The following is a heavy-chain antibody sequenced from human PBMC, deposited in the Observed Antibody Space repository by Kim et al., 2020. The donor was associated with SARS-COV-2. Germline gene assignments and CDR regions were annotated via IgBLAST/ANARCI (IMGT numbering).Heavy chain of an antibody. CDR2: IYYSGST. D-gene: IGHD6-13*01. J-gene: IGHJ4*02. CDR3: ARLRSSSWYGENYFDY. Sequence: SETLSLTCTVSGGSISSSSYYWGWIRQPPGKGLEWIGSIYYSGSTYYNPSLKSRVTISVDTSKNQFSLKLSSVTAADTAVYYCARLRSSSWYGENYFDYWVQGTLVTVSS. CDR1: GGSISSSSYY. V-gene: IGHV4-39*01.